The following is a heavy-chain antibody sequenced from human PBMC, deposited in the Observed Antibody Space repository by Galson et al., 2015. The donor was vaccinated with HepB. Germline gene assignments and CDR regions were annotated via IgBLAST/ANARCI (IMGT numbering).Heavy chain of an antibody. J-gene: IGHJ3*02. Sequence: SVKVSCKASGGTFSSYAISWVRQAPGQGLEWMGGIIPNFGTANYAQKFQGRVTITADESTSTAYMELSSLRSEGTAVYYCARTHGDYVFPHAFDIWGQGTMVTVSS. CDR3: ARTHGDYVFPHAFDI. V-gene: IGHV1-69*13. D-gene: IGHD4-17*01. CDR2: IIPNFGTA. CDR1: GGTFSSYA.